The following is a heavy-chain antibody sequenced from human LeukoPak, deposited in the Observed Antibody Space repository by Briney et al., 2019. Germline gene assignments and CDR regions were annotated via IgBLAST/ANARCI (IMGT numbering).Heavy chain of an antibody. D-gene: IGHD6-6*01. J-gene: IGHJ6*03. V-gene: IGHV1-2*02. CDR2: INPNSGGT. CDR1: GYTFTGYY. Sequence: ASVKVSCKASGYTFTGYYMHWVRQAPGQGLEWMGWINPNSGGTNYAQKFQGRVTMTRDTSISTAYMELSRLRSDDTAVYYCARKGYSSSSYYMDVWGKGTTVTVSS. CDR3: ARKGYSSSSYYMDV.